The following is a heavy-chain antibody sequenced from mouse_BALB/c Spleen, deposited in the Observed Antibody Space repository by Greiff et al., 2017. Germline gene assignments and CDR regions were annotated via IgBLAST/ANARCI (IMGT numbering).Heavy chain of an antibody. CDR2: ISSGSSTI. CDR1: GFTFSSFG. J-gene: IGHJ4*01. Sequence: DVHLVESGGGLVQPGGSRKLSCAASGFTFSSFGMHWVRQAPEKGLEWVAYISSGSSTIYYADTVKGRFTISRDNPKNTLFLQMTSLRSEDTAMYYCARSGGPYAMDYWGQGTSVTVSS. V-gene: IGHV5-17*02. D-gene: IGHD3-1*01. CDR3: ARSGGPYAMDY.